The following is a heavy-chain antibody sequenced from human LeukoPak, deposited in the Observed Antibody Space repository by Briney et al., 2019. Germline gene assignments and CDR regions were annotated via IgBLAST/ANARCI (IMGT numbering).Heavy chain of an antibody. D-gene: IGHD2-21*02. CDR2: ISYDGSNK. Sequence: GGSLRLPCAASGFTFSSYGMHWVRQAPGKGLEWVAVISYDGSNKYYADSVKGRFTISRDNSKNTLYLQMNSLRAEDTAVYYCAKDQCGGDCYYFDYWGQGTLVTVSS. V-gene: IGHV3-30*18. J-gene: IGHJ4*02. CDR3: AKDQCGGDCYYFDY. CDR1: GFTFSSYG.